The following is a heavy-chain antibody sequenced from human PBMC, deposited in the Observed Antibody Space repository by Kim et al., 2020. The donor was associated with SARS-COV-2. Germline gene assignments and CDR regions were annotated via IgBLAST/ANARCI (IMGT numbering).Heavy chain of an antibody. J-gene: IGHJ2*01. V-gene: IGHV5-51*01. Sequence: GESLKISCKGSGYSFTSYWIGWVRQMPGKGLEWMGIIYPGDSDTRYSPSFQGQVTISADKSISTAYLQWSSLKASDTAMYYCARPGRSGGSCYSSLCVDPDHFFFDLWGRGTLVTVSS. D-gene: IGHD2-15*01. CDR2: IYPGDSDT. CDR3: ARPGRSGGSCYSSLCVDPDHFFFDL. CDR1: GYSFTSYW.